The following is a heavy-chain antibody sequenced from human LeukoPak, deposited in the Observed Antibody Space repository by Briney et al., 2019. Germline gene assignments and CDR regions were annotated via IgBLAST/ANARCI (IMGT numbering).Heavy chain of an antibody. CDR3: TRDLFDDYSLDY. Sequence: KPGGSLRLSCAASGFTFSSYSMNWVRQAPGKGLEWVSSINSDSSLMFYAESVKGRFTISRDNARNSLYLQMNSLRAEDTAVYYCTRDLFDDYSLDYWGQGALVTVSS. CDR2: INSDSSLM. V-gene: IGHV3-21*01. J-gene: IGHJ4*02. CDR1: GFTFSSYS. D-gene: IGHD3-16*01.